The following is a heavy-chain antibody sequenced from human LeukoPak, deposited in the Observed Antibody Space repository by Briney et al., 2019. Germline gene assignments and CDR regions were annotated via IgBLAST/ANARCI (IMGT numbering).Heavy chain of an antibody. CDR3: AREVSDAFDI. Sequence: GGSLRLSCAASGFTVSSNYMSWVRQAPGKGLEWVSSISSSSSYIYYADSVKGRFTISRDNAKNSLYLQMNSLRAEDTAVYYCAREVSDAFDIWGQGTMVTVSS. V-gene: IGHV3-21*01. CDR2: ISSSSSYI. J-gene: IGHJ3*02. CDR1: GFTVSSNY.